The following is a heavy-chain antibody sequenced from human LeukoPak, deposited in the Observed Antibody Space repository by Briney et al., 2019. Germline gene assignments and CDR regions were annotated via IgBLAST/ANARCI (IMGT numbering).Heavy chain of an antibody. J-gene: IGHJ4*02. V-gene: IGHV1-46*01. D-gene: IGHD1-26*01. CDR1: GYTFTSYY. Sequence: GASVKVSCKASGYTFTSYYMHWVRQAPGQGLEWMGIINPSGGSTNYAQKFQGRVTMTRDTSTSTVYVELSSLRSEDTAVYYCAAVGATFDYWGQGTLVTVSS. CDR2: INPSGGST. CDR3: AAVGATFDY.